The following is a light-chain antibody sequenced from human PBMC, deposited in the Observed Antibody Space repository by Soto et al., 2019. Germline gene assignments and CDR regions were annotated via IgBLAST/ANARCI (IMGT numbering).Light chain of an antibody. CDR2: GQN. CDR3: QSYANTMSVRYV. Sequence: QSVVTQPPSVSGAPGQTGTISCTGSSSNIGAKYELHWYQQRPGIAPKLPIFGQNNRPAEAPDRLSGSKSGTSARLGITGIKAEDEGDYYCQSYANTMSVRYVFGNGTKVTVL. V-gene: IGLV1-40*01. J-gene: IGLJ1*01. CDR1: SSNIGAKYE.